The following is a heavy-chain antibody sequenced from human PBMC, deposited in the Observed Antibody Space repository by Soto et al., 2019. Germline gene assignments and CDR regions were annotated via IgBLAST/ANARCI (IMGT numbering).Heavy chain of an antibody. CDR1: GGSFSGYY. D-gene: IGHD2-15*01. CDR2: INHSGST. Sequence: QVQLQQWGAGLLKPSETLSLTCAVYGGSFSGYYWSWIRQPPGKGLEWIGEINHSGSTNYNPSLKSRVTISVDTSKSQFSLKLSSVTAADTAVYYCARGPTLYCSGGSCYSNDYWGQGTLVTVSS. V-gene: IGHV4-34*01. J-gene: IGHJ4*02. CDR3: ARGPTLYCSGGSCYSNDY.